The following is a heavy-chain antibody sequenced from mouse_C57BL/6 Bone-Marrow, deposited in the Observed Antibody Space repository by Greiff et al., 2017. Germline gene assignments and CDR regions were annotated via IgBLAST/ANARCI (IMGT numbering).Heavy chain of an antibody. CDR2: ISDGGSYT. CDR1: GFTFSSYA. CDR3: ARGDDYDDGPYYAMDY. J-gene: IGHJ4*01. D-gene: IGHD2-4*01. Sequence: EVQRVESGGGLVKPGGSLKLSCAASGFTFSSYAMSWVRQTPEKRLEWVATISDGGSYTYYPDNVKGRFTISRDNAKNNLYLQMSHLKSEDTAMYYCARGDDYDDGPYYAMDYWGQGTSVTGSS. V-gene: IGHV5-4*01.